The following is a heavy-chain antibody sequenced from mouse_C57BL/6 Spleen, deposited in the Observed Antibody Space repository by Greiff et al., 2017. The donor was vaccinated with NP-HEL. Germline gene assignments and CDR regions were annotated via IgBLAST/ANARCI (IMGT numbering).Heavy chain of an antibody. J-gene: IGHJ3*01. CDR3: ARRGGDYYGSSSVAY. D-gene: IGHD1-1*01. CDR2: ISSGSSTI. Sequence: EVQGVESGGGLVKPGGSLKLSCAASGFTFSDYGMHWVRQAPEKGLEWVAYISSGSSTIYYADTVKGRFTISRDNAKNTLFLQMTSLRSEDTAMYYCARRGGDYYGSSSVAYWGQGTLVTVSA. V-gene: IGHV5-17*01. CDR1: GFTFSDYG.